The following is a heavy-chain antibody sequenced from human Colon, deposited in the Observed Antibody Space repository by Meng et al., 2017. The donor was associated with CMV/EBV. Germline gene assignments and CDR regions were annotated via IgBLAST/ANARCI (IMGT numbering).Heavy chain of an antibody. V-gene: IGHV1-2*02. CDR3: ARVVADSFGMDV. CDR1: GYSGYY. CDR2: INLDSDST. Sequence: ASVKVSCKTYGYSGYYVHWVRQTPGRGLEWMGWINLDSDSTKYAQKFQGRVIMTRDTAISSVSLELSRLRSDDTAVYYCARVVADSFGMDVWGQGTTVTVSS. J-gene: IGHJ6*02. D-gene: IGHD5-12*01.